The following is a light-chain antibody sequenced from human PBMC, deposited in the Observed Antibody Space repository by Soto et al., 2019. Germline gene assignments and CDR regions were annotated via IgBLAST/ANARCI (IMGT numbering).Light chain of an antibody. Sequence: VLTQSACALSLSTGERATLSCRASQSVSSSYLAWYQQKPGQAPRLLIYGASSRASGIPDRFSGSGSGTDFTLTISRLEPEDFAVYYCQQYGSSVWTFGQRTKVAIK. J-gene: IGKJ1*01. CDR2: GAS. CDR1: QSVSSSY. V-gene: IGKV3-20*01. CDR3: QQYGSSVWT.